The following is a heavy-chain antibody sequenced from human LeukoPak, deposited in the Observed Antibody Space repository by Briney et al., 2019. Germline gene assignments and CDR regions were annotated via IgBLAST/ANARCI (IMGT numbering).Heavy chain of an antibody. V-gene: IGHV4-4*07. D-gene: IGHD6-13*01. Sequence: PSETLSLTCTVSGGSISTNYWSWIRQPAGKGLEWIGRIYTSGSTNYNPSLKSRVTISVDTSKNQFSLKLSSVTAADTAVYYCARGEGIAAALNWFDPWGQGALVTVSS. J-gene: IGHJ5*02. CDR2: IYTSGST. CDR1: GGSISTNY. CDR3: ARGEGIAAALNWFDP.